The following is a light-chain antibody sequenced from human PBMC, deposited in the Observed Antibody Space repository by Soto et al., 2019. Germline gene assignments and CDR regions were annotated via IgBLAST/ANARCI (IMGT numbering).Light chain of an antibody. V-gene: IGKV1-33*01. CDR1: QDISNY. CDR2: DAS. J-gene: IGKJ2*01. Sequence: GDRVTITCQASQDISNYLNWYQQTPGKAPKLLIYDASNLETGVPSRFSGSVSGTDFTLTISSLQPEDIATYYCQQYDNLPTFGQGTKLEIK. CDR3: QQYDNLPT.